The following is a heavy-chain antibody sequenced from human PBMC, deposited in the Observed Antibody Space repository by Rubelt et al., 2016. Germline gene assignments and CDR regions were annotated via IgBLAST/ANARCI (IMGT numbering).Heavy chain of an antibody. Sequence: SGSGGSTYYADSVKGRFTISRDNSKNTLYLQMNSLRAEDTAVYYCARDLLLFYDFCSGQGGPDYWGQGTLVTVSS. CDR3: ARDLLLFYDFCSGQGGPDY. CDR2: SGSGGST. V-gene: IGHV3-23*01. D-gene: IGHD3-3*01. J-gene: IGHJ4*02.